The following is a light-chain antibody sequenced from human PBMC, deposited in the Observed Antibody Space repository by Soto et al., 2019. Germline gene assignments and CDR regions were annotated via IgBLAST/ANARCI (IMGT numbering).Light chain of an antibody. CDR3: QQYGTSGLT. V-gene: IGKV3-20*01. CDR2: GAS. Sequence: LTHSPVTLSLSPGERATLSCRPSPSVSSSYLAWYQQKPGQAPRLLIYGASSRATDIPNRFSGSGSGTDFTLTISRLEPQDSAVYYCQQYGTSGLTFGGGTKVDIK. CDR1: PSVSSSY. J-gene: IGKJ4*01.